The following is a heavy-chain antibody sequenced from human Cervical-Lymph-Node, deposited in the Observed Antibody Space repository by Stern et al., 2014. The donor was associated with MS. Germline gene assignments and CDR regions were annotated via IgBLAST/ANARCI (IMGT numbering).Heavy chain of an antibody. D-gene: IGHD2-8*02. CDR2: LNWNGGSK. J-gene: IGHJ6*02. CDR1: GFTFEDYG. V-gene: IGHV3-20*01. Sequence: EVQLVESGGGVVRPGRSLRLSCAASGFTFEDYGMSWVRQGPGKGLEWVSALNWNGGSKVYAGSVQCRFTISRDNAKNSLYLQMNSLRAEDTALYHCARAFCTGGVCYSFPFYGMDVWGQGTTVTVSS. CDR3: ARAFCTGGVCYSFPFYGMDV.